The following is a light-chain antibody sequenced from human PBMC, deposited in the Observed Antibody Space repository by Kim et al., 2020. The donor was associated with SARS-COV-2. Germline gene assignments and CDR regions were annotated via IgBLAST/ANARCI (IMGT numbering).Light chain of an antibody. J-gene: IGKJ1*01. V-gene: IGKV3-20*01. CDR1: QSVSSSY. CDR3: QQYGSSQT. CDR2: GAS. Sequence: LSPGERATLSCRASQSVSSSYLAWYQQKPGQAPRLLIYGASSRATGIPDRFSGSGSGTDFTLTISRLEPEDFAVYYCQQYGSSQTFGQGTKVDIK.